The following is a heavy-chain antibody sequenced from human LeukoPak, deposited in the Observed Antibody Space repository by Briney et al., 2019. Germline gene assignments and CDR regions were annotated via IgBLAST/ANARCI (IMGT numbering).Heavy chain of an antibody. J-gene: IGHJ4*02. D-gene: IGHD3-10*01. V-gene: IGHV3-23*01. CDR3: ATGHGVVRGVISPLIDQ. CDR2: ISGSGST. Sequence: TGGSLRLSCEASGFTFSSYVMSWVRQAPGKGLEWVSAISGSGSTYYADSVKGRFTISRDNAKNSLYLQMNSLRAEDTAVYYCATGHGVVRGVISPLIDQWGQGTLVTVSS. CDR1: GFTFSSYV.